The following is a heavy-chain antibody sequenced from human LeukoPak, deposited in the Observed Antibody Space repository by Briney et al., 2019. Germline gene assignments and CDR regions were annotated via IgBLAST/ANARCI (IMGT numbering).Heavy chain of an antibody. CDR3: AREEGYYGMGPSYYFDY. D-gene: IGHD3-10*01. Sequence: SQTLSLTCTVSGGSISSGSYYWRWIRQPAGKGLEWIVRIYTSGSTNYNPSLKSRVTISVDPSKNQFSLKLSSVTAADTAVYYCAREEGYYGMGPSYYFDYWGQGTLVTVSS. CDR1: GGSISSGSYY. CDR2: IYTSGST. J-gene: IGHJ4*02. V-gene: IGHV4-61*02.